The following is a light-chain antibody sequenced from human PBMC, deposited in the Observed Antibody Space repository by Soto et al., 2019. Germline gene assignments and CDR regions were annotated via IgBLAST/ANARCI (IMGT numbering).Light chain of an antibody. Sequence: EIVMTQSPATLSVSPGERATLSCRASQSISSNLAWYQQKLGQAPRLLIYRASTRATGIPARFSGSGSGTEFTLTISSLQVEEFALYYCHQYENWPQTFGQGTKVEI. CDR3: HQYENWPQT. J-gene: IGKJ1*01. CDR1: QSISSN. V-gene: IGKV3-15*01. CDR2: RAS.